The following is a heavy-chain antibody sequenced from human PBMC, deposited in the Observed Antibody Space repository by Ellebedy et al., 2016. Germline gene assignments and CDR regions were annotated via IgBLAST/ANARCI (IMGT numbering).Heavy chain of an antibody. CDR3: SSYGLGY. V-gene: IGHV3-30*03. Sequence: GGSLRLSXAASGFTFSSYGMHWVRQAPGKGLEWVAVISYDGSNKYYADSVKGRFTISRDNSKNTLYLQMNSLRAEDTAVYYCSSYGLGYWGQGTLVTVSS. CDR1: GFTFSSYG. CDR2: ISYDGSNK. D-gene: IGHD5-18*01. J-gene: IGHJ4*02.